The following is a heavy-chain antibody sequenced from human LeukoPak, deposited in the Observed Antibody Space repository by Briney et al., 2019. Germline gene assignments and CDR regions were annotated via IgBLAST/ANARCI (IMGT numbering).Heavy chain of an antibody. CDR1: GYTLTGYY. V-gene: IGHV1-2*02. CDR2: INPNSGGT. Sequence: ASVKVSCKASGYTLTGYYMHWVRQAPGQGLEWMGWINPNSGGTNYAQKFQGRVTMTRDTSISTAYMELSSLRSEDTAVYYCARVVGVAAAGNFDYWGQGTLVTVSS. CDR3: ARVVGVAAAGNFDY. D-gene: IGHD6-13*01. J-gene: IGHJ4*02.